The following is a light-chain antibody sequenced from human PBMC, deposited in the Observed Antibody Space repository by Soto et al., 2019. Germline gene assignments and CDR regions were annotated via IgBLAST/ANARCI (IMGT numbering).Light chain of an antibody. CDR3: MQGTHWPIT. Sequence: EVEVTQSPLSLPVTLGQPASISCRSNQSLVHSDGIAYFSWFQQRPGRSPRRLIYKVSNRDSGVPARFSGSGSGTDFALKISRVEAEDVGVYYCMQGTHWPITFGQGTRLEIK. CDR2: KVS. CDR1: QSLVHSDGIAY. J-gene: IGKJ5*01. V-gene: IGKV2-30*02.